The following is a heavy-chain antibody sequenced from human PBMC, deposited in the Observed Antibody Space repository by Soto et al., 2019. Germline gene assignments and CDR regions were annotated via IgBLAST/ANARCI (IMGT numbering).Heavy chain of an antibody. CDR3: TTDTRPRGYCSGGSCWSVGY. J-gene: IGHJ4*02. CDR2: IKSKTDGGTT. D-gene: IGHD2-15*01. CDR1: GFTFSNAW. Sequence: GGSLRLSCAASGFTFSNAWMSWVRQAPGKGLEWVGRIKSKTDGGTTDYAAPVKGRFTISRDDSKNTLYLQMNSLKTEDTAVYYCTTDTRPRGYCSGGSCWSVGYWGQGTLVTVSS. V-gene: IGHV3-15*01.